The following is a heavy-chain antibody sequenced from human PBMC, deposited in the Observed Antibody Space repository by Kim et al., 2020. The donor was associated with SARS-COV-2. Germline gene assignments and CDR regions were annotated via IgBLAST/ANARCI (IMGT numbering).Heavy chain of an antibody. D-gene: IGHD1-26*01. CDR3: ARDPPWELLVVKFDY. Sequence: SVKGRYTISRDNAQTSLYLQMNSLGAEDTAVYYCARDPPWELLVVKFDYWGQGTLVTVSS. V-gene: IGHV3-11*06. J-gene: IGHJ4*02.